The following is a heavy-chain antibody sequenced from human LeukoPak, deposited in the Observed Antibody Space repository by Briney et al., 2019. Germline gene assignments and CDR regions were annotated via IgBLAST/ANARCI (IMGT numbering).Heavy chain of an antibody. CDR3: ARGMEIAASNWFDP. V-gene: IGHV1-46*01. D-gene: IGHD6-25*01. Sequence: ASVKVSCKASGYTFTSYYMHWVRQAPGQGLEWMGIINPSGGSTSYAQKFQGRVTLTTDTSTSTAYMELTSLRSGDTAVYYCARGMEIAASNWFDPWGQGTLVTVSS. CDR2: INPSGGST. CDR1: GYTFTSYY. J-gene: IGHJ5*02.